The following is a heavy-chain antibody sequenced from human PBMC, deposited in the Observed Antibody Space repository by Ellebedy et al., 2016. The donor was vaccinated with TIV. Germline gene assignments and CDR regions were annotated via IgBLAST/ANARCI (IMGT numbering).Heavy chain of an antibody. CDR2: IYYSGST. CDR3: AKGVAAAGAFLFDY. V-gene: IGHV4-59*08. Sequence: PSETLSLTCTVSGGSISSYYWSWIRQPPGKGLEWIGYIYYSGSTNYNPSLKSRVTISVDTSKNQFSLKLSSVTAADTAVYYCAKGVAAAGAFLFDYWGQGTLVTVSS. D-gene: IGHD6-13*01. CDR1: GGSISSYY. J-gene: IGHJ4*02.